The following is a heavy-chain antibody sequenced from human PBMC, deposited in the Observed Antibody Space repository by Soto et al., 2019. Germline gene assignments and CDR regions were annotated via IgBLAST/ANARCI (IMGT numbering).Heavy chain of an antibody. D-gene: IGHD4-17*01. CDR2: IIPIIGII. CDR3: AKDPNGDYVGAFDS. Sequence: ASVKVSCKASGGTFSTYTITWVRQAPGQGLEWMGRIIPIIGIINYAQKFQGRVTISADKFTGTAYMELTGLRADDTAVYHCAKDPNGDYVGAFDSWGQGTLVTVSS. V-gene: IGHV1-69*04. J-gene: IGHJ4*02. CDR1: GGTFSTYT.